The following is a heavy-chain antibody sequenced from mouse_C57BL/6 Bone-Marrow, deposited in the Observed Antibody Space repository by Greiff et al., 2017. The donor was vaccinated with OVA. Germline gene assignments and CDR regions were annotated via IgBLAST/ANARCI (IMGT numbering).Heavy chain of an antibody. Sequence: VQLQQSGAELVRPGASVTLSCKASGYTFTDYEMHWVKQTPVHGLEWIGSIDPETGGTAYNQKFKGKAILTADKSSSTAYMGLRSLTSEASAVYYCTRSYSSYGDFDCWGRGTTLTVSS. D-gene: IGHD2-5*01. CDR3: TRSYSSYGDFDC. CDR2: IDPETGGT. J-gene: IGHJ2*01. V-gene: IGHV1-15*01. CDR1: GYTFTDYE.